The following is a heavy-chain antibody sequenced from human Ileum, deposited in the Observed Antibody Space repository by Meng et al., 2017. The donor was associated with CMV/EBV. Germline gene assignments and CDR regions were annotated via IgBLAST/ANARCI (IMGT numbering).Heavy chain of an antibody. CDR1: GGSITSGNYY. D-gene: IGHD2-15*01. J-gene: IGHJ4*02. Sequence: QAQLQESGPGLVTPSQTLSLTCTVSGGSITSGNYYWSWIRQPPGRGLEWIGYIYYSGSPYYKPSLKSRVTISLDTSKNQFSLNLRSVTATDSAVYYCVRQVVAASFDYWGQGALVTVSS. CDR2: IYYSGSP. V-gene: IGHV4-30-4*08. CDR3: VRQVVAASFDY.